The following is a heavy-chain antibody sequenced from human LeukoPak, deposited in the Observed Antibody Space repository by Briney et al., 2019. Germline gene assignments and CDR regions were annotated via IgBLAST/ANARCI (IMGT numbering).Heavy chain of an antibody. J-gene: IGHJ4*02. Sequence: PSQTLSLTCTVSGGSISSGAYYWSWIRQPPGRGLEWIGYIYHSGGTYYNPSLKSRVTISVDRSKNQFSLKVSSVTAADTAVYYCASRSYWGQGTLVTVSS. CDR1: GGSISSGAYY. V-gene: IGHV4-30-2*01. CDR2: IYHSGGT. CDR3: ASRSY.